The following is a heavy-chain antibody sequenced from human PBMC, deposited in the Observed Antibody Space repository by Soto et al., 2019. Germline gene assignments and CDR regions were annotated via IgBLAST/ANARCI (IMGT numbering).Heavy chain of an antibody. Sequence: QGQLQQSGPGLVKPSQTLSLTCAISGDSVSSDITSWNWIRLSPSRGLEWLGRTYYRSKWFHDYAASVKSRITINPDTSKNQFSLELNSMTPEDTAVYYCARGNALDVWGQGTVVTVSS. V-gene: IGHV6-1*01. D-gene: IGHD3-10*01. J-gene: IGHJ3*01. CDR1: GDSVSSDITS. CDR2: TYYRSKWFH. CDR3: ARGNALDV.